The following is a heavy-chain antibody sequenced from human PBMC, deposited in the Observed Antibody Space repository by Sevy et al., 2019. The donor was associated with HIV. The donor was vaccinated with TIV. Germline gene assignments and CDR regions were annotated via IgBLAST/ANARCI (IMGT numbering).Heavy chain of an antibody. D-gene: IGHD6-19*01. CDR1: GFAVSTSY. Sequence: GGSLRLSCAASGFAVSTSYMSWVRQAPGKGLEWVSFINSGGTTSYADSVKGRFTISRDTSRNTLYLQMNSLRAEDTAVYSCARSQHDSSDWYHFDYWGQGTLVTVS. CDR2: INSGGTT. V-gene: IGHV3-53*01. CDR3: ARSQHDSSDWYHFDY. J-gene: IGHJ4*02.